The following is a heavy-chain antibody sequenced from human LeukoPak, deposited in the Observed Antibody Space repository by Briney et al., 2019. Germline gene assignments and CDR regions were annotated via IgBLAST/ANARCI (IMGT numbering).Heavy chain of an antibody. CDR2: ITSSSSYI. Sequence: GGSLRLSCAASGFTFSSYTMNWVRQAPGKVPEWVSSITSSSSYIYYADSVKGRFTISRDNAKNSPYLQMNSLRAEDTAVYYCARDERRQWLSAGGDYWGQGTLVTVSS. V-gene: IGHV3-21*01. CDR3: ARDERRQWLSAGGDY. D-gene: IGHD6-19*01. CDR1: GFTFSSYT. J-gene: IGHJ4*02.